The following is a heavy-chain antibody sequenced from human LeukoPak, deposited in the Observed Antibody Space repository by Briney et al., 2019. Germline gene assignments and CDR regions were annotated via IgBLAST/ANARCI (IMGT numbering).Heavy chain of an antibody. J-gene: IGHJ3*01. CDR1: GNTFSRYA. CDR2: TIPIFHRT. V-gene: IGHV1-69*05. Sequence: SVKVSCKASGNTFSRYAISWVRQAPGEGLEWMGGTIPIFHRTNYARRFQGRLSLTTDESATTAFMELSSLRSEDTAVYHCARSKLGHGTEYDALDLWGQGTMVTVSS. D-gene: IGHD1-7*01. CDR3: ARSKLGHGTEYDALDL.